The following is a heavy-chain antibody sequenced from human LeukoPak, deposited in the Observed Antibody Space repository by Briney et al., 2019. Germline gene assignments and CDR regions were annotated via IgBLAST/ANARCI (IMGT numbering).Heavy chain of an antibody. CDR1: GGSFSGYY. D-gene: IGHD1-1*01. CDR3: ARGHGTTSPRGYYYYYMDV. CDR2: INHSGST. Sequence: SETLSLTCAVYGGSFSGYYWSWIRQPPGKGLEWIGEINHSGSTNYNPSLKSRVTISVDTSKNQFSLKLSSVTAADTAVYCCARGHGTTSPRGYYYYYMDVWGKGTTVTVSS. V-gene: IGHV4-34*01. J-gene: IGHJ6*03.